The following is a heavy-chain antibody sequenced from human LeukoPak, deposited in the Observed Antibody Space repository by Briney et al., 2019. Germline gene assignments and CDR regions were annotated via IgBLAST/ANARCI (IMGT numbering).Heavy chain of an antibody. CDR3: ARDGIVGKKGAFDI. D-gene: IGHD1-26*01. V-gene: IGHV3-33*08. CDR2: VWYDGSSK. CDR1: GFTFSSYA. Sequence: GGSLRLSCAASGFTFSSYAMSWVRQAPGKGLEWVALVWYDGSSKYYVDSVKGRFTITRDNSKSTLYLQMNNLRAEDTAVYYCARDGIVGKKGAFDIWGQGTMVTVSS. J-gene: IGHJ3*02.